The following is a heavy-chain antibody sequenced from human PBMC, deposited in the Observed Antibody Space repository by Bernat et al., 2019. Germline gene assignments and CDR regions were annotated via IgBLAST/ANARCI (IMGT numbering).Heavy chain of an antibody. J-gene: IGHJ3*02. Sequence: QITLKESGPTLVKPTQTLTLTCSFSGFSLSTTGVGVGWIRQPPGKALEWLVLIYWDDDRRYSPSLKSRLTIAKDTSKNQVVLTMANMAPVDTATYYCAHTLRMRGELAAFDIWGQGTMVTVSS. CDR2: IYWDDDR. D-gene: IGHD2-15*01. V-gene: IGHV2-5*02. CDR1: GFSLSTTGVG. CDR3: AHTLRMRGELAAFDI.